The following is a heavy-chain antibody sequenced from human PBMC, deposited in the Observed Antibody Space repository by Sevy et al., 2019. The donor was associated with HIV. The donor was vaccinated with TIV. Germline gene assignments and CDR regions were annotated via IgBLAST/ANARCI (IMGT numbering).Heavy chain of an antibody. D-gene: IGHD3-10*01. Sequence: GGSLRLSCAVSGTNFGAFAMHWVRQAPGKGLEWVAGLSLQGTNKYYADSLKGRFNISRDNSKDILYLHMKSLRPEDTAIYYCAKDVLGGTYYIENYYYGMDVWGLGTTVTVSS. CDR1: GTNFGAFA. CDR2: LSLQGTNK. J-gene: IGHJ6*02. CDR3: AKDVLGGTYYIENYYYGMDV. V-gene: IGHV3-30*18.